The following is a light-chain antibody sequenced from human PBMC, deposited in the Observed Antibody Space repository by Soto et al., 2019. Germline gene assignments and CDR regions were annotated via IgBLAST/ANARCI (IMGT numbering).Light chain of an antibody. Sequence: EIVMTQSPATLSVSPGEGATLSCRASQSVSSNLACYQQKPGQAPRRLIYVASTRAAGIPARFSGGGSGTKFFLTISSLLSEDFAVYYCQQYNNWPPWTFGQGTKVEIK. J-gene: IGKJ1*01. V-gene: IGKV3-15*01. CDR3: QQYNNWPPWT. CDR1: QSVSSN. CDR2: VAS.